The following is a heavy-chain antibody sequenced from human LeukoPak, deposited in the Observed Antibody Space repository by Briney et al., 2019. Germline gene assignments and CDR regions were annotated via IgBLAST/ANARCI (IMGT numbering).Heavy chain of an antibody. CDR3: ARELWSSGYYIDY. V-gene: IGHV4-34*01. D-gene: IGHD3-22*01. J-gene: IGHJ4*02. CDR2: INHSGST. CDR1: GGYLTGYY. Sequence: SETLSLTCAVYGGYLTGYYWSWIRQPPGQGLEWIGEINHSGSTNYNPSLKSRVTISVDTSKNQFSLKLSSVTAADTAMYYCARELWSSGYYIDYWGQGALVTVSS.